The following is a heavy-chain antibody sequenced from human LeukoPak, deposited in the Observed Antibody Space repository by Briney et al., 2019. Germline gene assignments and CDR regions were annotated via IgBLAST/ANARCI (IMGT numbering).Heavy chain of an antibody. D-gene: IGHD3-22*01. J-gene: IGHJ4*02. CDR1: GYMFTGYY. Sequence: ASVTVSCKASGYMFTGYYMHWVRQAPGQGLEWMGIINPSGGRTSYAQKFQGRVTMTRDTSTSTVYMELSSLRSEDTAVYYCARDQRYYDSSGHLDYWGQGTLVTVSS. CDR2: INPSGGRT. CDR3: ARDQRYYDSSGHLDY. V-gene: IGHV1-46*01.